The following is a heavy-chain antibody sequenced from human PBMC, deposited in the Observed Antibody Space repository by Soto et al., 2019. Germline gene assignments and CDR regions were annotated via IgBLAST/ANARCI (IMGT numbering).Heavy chain of an antibody. D-gene: IGHD3-22*01. J-gene: IGHJ4*02. CDR3: ARQIYDSDTGPNFQYYFDS. Sequence: GEALKISCNGSGCRFAVYWITWVRQKPGKGIEWMGRIDPSDSQTYYSPSFRGHVTISVTKSITTVFLQWSSLRASDTAMYYCARQIYDSDTGPNFQYYFDSWGQGTPVTVSS. V-gene: IGHV5-10-1*01. CDR1: GCRFAVYW. CDR2: IDPSDSQT.